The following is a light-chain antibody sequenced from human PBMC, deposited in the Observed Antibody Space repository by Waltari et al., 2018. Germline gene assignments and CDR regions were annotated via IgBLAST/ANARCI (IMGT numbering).Light chain of an antibody. CDR1: SSEVGGNNY. J-gene: IGLJ2*01. CDR2: DVS. Sequence: QSALTPPASVSGSPGQSTTISCTGTSSEVGGNNYVTWYQQHPGKAPKLMIYDVSNRPAGVSNRFSGSKSGNTASLTISGLQAEDEADYYCSSYTSSSTVVFGGGTKLTVL. V-gene: IGLV2-14*03. CDR3: SSYTSSSTVV.